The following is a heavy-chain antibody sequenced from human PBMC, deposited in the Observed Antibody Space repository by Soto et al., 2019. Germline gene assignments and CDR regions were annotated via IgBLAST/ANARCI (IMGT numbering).Heavy chain of an antibody. CDR2: ISYDGSNK. Sequence: QVQLVESGGGVVQPGRSLRLSCAASGFTISSYDMHWVRQAPGKGLEWVAVISYDGSNKYYADSVKGRFTISRDNSKNTLYLQMNSLRAEDTAVYYCAREGSSTQLDYWGQGTLVTVS. CDR1: GFTISSYD. CDR3: AREGSSTQLDY. D-gene: IGHD6-13*01. J-gene: IGHJ4*02. V-gene: IGHV3-30-3*01.